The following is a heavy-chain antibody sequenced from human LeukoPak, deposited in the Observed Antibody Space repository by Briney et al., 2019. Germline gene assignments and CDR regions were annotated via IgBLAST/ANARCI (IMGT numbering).Heavy chain of an antibody. CDR1: GGSISSGGYY. Sequence: PSETLSLTCTVSGGSISSGGYYWSWIRQHPGKGLEWIGYIYYSGSTYYNPSLKSRVTISVDTSKNQFSLKLSSVTAADAAVYYCARDIGIDIAMAGIFDYWGQGTLVTVSS. J-gene: IGHJ4*02. CDR2: IYYSGST. D-gene: IGHD6-19*01. CDR3: ARDIGIDIAMAGIFDY. V-gene: IGHV4-31*03.